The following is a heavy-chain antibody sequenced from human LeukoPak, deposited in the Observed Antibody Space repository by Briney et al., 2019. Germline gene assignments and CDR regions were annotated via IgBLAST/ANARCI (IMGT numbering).Heavy chain of an antibody. CDR1: GFTFSSYW. CDR2: IKQDGNEK. V-gene: IGHV3-7*01. Sequence: RGSLRLSCAASGFTFSSYWMTWVRQPQGKGLEWVANIKQDGNEKYYVDSVTGRSTISRDNATNSLYLQMNCQRAEHPAVYYCARDPLLREDGDYWGQGTLVTVSS. D-gene: IGHD3-16*01. CDR3: ARDPLLREDGDY. J-gene: IGHJ4*02.